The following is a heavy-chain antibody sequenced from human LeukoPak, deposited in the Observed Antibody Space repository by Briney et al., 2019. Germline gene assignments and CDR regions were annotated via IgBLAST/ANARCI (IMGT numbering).Heavy chain of an antibody. CDR3: ARGPILVRGVILADSVGGMDV. CDR2: INPSGGST. J-gene: IGHJ6*02. Sequence: GASVKVSCKASGYTFTSYYMHWVRQAPGQGLEWMGIINPSGGSTNYAQKFQGRVTMTRDTSTSTVYMELSSLRSEDTAVYYCARGPILVRGVILADSVGGMDVWGQGTTVTVSS. D-gene: IGHD3-10*01. CDR1: GYTFTSYY. V-gene: IGHV1-46*01.